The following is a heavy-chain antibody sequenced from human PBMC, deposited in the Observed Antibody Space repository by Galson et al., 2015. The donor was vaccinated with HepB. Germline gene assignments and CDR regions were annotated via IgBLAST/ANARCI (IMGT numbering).Heavy chain of an antibody. Sequence: SETLSLTCTVSGDSITSSSYYWGWIRQPPGKGLEWIGSIYYSGSTYYNPSLKSRVTISVDMSKNQISLKLRSVTAADTALYYCAKIKDDYGDYPREAWGQGTLVTVSS. CDR3: AKIKDDYGDYPREA. V-gene: IGHV4-39*01. CDR1: GDSITSSSYY. D-gene: IGHD4-17*01. J-gene: IGHJ5*02. CDR2: IYYSGST.